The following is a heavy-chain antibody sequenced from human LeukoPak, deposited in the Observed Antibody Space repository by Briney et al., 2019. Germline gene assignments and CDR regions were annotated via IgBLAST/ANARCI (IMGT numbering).Heavy chain of an antibody. J-gene: IGHJ3*02. CDR3: ARDPTTVTKGLDI. Sequence: SETLSLPCAVYGGSLSGFYYLSWIRQPPGKGLEWIGEINHSGSTNYNPSLKSRVTISVDTSKNQFSLKLSSVTAADTAVYYCARDPTTVTKGLDIWGKGTMVTVSS. CDR2: INHSGST. V-gene: IGHV4-34*01. CDR1: GGSLSGFY. D-gene: IGHD4-17*01.